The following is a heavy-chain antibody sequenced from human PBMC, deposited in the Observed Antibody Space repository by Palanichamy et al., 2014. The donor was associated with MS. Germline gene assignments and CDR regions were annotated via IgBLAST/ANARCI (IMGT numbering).Heavy chain of an antibody. CDR3: AKGAYDSSGYWTVNYYYFGMDV. D-gene: IGHD3-22*01. V-gene: IGHV3-30*18. Sequence: QVQLVEPGGDVVQPGRSLRLSCAASGFTFSTYGMHWVRQAPGKGLEWVAVISFDGSNEYYADSVKGRFTISRDNSKNTLYLQMNSLRAEDTAVHYCAKGAYDSSGYWTVNYYYFGMDVWGQGTTVTVSS. CDR1: GFTFSTYG. CDR2: ISFDGSNE. J-gene: IGHJ6*02.